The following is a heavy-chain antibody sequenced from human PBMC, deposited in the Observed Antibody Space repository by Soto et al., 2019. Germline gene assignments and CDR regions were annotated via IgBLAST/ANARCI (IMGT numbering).Heavy chain of an antibody. CDR2: ISAYNGNT. V-gene: IGHV1-18*01. D-gene: IGHD6-13*01. CDR1: GYTFTSYG. Sequence: QVQLVQSGAEVKKPGASVKVSCKASGYTFTSYGISGVRQAPGQGLEWMGWISAYNGNTNYAQKPQGRVTITTDTSTSTAYMELRRLRSDDTAVYYCARVLTAAGFDYWGQGTLVTVSS. J-gene: IGHJ4*02. CDR3: ARVLTAAGFDY.